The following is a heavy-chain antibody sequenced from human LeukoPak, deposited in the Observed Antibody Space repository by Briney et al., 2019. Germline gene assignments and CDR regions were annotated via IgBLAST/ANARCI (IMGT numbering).Heavy chain of an antibody. J-gene: IGHJ4*02. V-gene: IGHV3-30-3*01. Sequence: GRSLRFSCAASGFTFSGYAMHWVRQAPGKGLEWVAVISYDGSNKYYADSVKGRFTISRDNSKNTLYLQMNSLRAEDTAVYYCARDRAAAGYSYYFDYWGQGTLVTVSS. CDR3: ARDRAAAGYSYYFDY. CDR1: GFTFSGYA. D-gene: IGHD6-13*01. CDR2: ISYDGSNK.